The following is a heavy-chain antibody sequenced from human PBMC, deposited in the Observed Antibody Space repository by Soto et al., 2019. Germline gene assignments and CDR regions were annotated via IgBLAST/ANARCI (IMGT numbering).Heavy chain of an antibody. D-gene: IGHD2-2*01. V-gene: IGHV3-48*02. CDR2: ISSSSSNK. J-gene: IGHJ5*02. CDR1: GFTFSNYG. CDR3: ARESAALNWFDP. Sequence: PGGSLRLSCAASGFTFSNYGMHWVRQAPGKGLEWVSVISSSSSNKYYADSVKGRFTISRDNAKNSLYLQMNSLRDEDTAVYYCARESAALNWFDPWGQGTLVTVSS.